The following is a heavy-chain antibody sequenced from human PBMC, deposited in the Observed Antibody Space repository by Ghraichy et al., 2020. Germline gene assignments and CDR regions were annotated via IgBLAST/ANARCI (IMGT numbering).Heavy chain of an antibody. V-gene: IGHV4-34*01. CDR1: GGSFSGYY. J-gene: IGHJ5*02. D-gene: IGHD3-9*01. Sequence: SQTLSLTCAVYGGSFSGYYWSWIRQPPGKGLEWIGEINHSGSTNYNPSLKSRVTISVDTSKNQFSLKLSSVTAADTAVYYCARGGVILTGYFQNWFDPWGQGTLVTVSS. CDR3: ARGGVILTGYFQNWFDP. CDR2: INHSGST.